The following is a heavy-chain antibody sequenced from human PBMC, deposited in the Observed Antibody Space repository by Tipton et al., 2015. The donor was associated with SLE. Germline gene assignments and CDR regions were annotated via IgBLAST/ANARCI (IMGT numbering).Heavy chain of an antibody. CDR1: GGSISSSNW. D-gene: IGHD4-11*01. Sequence: TLSLTCAVSGGSISSSNWWSWVRQPPGKGLEWIGEIYHSGSTNYNPSLKSRVTISIDTSKNQFSLKLSSVTAADTAVYFCARPRGVTVTTSWFDPWGQGTLVTVSS. V-gene: IGHV4-4*01. CDR2: IYHSGST. J-gene: IGHJ5*02. CDR3: ARPRGVTVTTSWFDP.